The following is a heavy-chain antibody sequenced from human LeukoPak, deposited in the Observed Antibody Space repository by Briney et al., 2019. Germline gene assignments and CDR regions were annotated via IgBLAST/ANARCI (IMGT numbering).Heavy chain of an antibody. Sequence: KPSETLSLTCAVYGVSFSGYYWSWIRQPPGKGLEWIGEINHSGSTNYNPSLKSRVTISVDTSKNQFSLKLSSVTAADTAVYYCAAQISSGYESWGQGTLVTVSS. CDR1: GVSFSGYY. D-gene: IGHD3-22*01. CDR2: INHSGST. J-gene: IGHJ5*02. V-gene: IGHV4-34*01. CDR3: AAQISSGYES.